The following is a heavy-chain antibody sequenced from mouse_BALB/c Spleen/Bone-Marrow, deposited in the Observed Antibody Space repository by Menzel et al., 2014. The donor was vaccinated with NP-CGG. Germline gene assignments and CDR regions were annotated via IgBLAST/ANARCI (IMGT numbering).Heavy chain of an antibody. CDR2: IRSKSKNYAA. D-gene: IGHD2-12*01. CDR3: VRHSYHDNSLDY. J-gene: IGHJ4*01. Sequence: DVMLVESGGGLVQPKGSLKLSCAASGFTFNIYAMNWVRQAPGKGLEWVARIRSKSKNYAAYYADSVKDWFTISRDDSQSMLHLQVNSLKTEDTAMYYCVRHSYHDNSLDYWGQGISVIVSS. CDR1: GFTFNIYA. V-gene: IGHV10-1*02.